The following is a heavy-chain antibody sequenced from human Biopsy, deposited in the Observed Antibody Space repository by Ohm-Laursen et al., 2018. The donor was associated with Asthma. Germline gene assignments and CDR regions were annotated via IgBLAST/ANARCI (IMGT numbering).Heavy chain of an antibody. D-gene: IGHD2-2*01. CDR2: INSVFGTT. V-gene: IGHV1-69*01. CDR1: GGTFNTYV. Sequence: SSVRVSCKSLGGTFNTYVIGWVRQAPGQGLEWMGGINSVFGTTTYPQKFQDRVTITADDSTSTVYMELSSLRSEDTAVYYCARKAGSCISRTCYSLDFWGQGTLVTVSS. CDR3: ARKAGSCISRTCYSLDF. J-gene: IGHJ4*02.